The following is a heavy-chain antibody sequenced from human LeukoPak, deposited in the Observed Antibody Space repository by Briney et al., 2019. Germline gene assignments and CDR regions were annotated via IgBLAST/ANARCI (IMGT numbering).Heavy chain of an antibody. D-gene: IGHD4-11*01. CDR1: GYTFTGYY. Sequence: GASVKVFCEASGYTFTGYYMHWVRQDPGQGLEWMGRINPNSGGTNYAQKFQGRVTMTRDTSISTAYMELSRLRSDDTAVYYCAGVDPYSNYDGGFDYWGQGTLVTVSS. CDR3: AGVDPYSNYDGGFDY. J-gene: IGHJ4*02. V-gene: IGHV1-2*02. CDR2: INPNSGGT.